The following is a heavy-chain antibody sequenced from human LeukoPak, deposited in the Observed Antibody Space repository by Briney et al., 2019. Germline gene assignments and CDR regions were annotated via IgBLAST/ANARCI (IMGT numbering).Heavy chain of an antibody. CDR3: AKAAYSNYEFLDV. CDR2: ISYDGSNK. D-gene: IGHD4-11*01. Sequence: GGSLRLSCAASGFTFSRYGMNWVGEALGKGVEWVAVISYDGSNKYYADSVKGRFTISRDNSKNTLYLQMNSLRAEDTAVYYCAKAAYSNYEFLDVWGQGTTVTVSS. J-gene: IGHJ6*02. V-gene: IGHV3-30*18. CDR1: GFTFSRYG.